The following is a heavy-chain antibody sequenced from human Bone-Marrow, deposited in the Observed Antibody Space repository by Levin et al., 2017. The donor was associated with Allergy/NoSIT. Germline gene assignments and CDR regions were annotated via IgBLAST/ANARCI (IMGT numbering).Heavy chain of an antibody. J-gene: IGHJ5*02. V-gene: IGHV3-30*03. Sequence: LSGGSLRLSCAASGFTFRNYGFHWVRQAPGKGLEWVAFIPHEGQNYYYVDSVKGRFTISRDNSENTLYLQMESLRHEDTAMYYCVRGAGYCIRPNCYRWFDPWGQGTLVTVSS. CDR1: GFTFRNYG. CDR3: VRGAGYCIRPNCYRWFDP. D-gene: IGHD2-2*02. CDR2: IPHEGQNY.